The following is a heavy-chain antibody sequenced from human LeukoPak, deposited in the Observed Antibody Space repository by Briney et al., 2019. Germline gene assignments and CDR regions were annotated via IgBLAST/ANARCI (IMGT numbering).Heavy chain of an antibody. V-gene: IGHV4-34*01. J-gene: IGHJ4*02. CDR2: INDSGST. CDR1: GGSFSGYY. D-gene: IGHD5-24*01. Sequence: SETLSLTCAVYGGSFSGYYWNWIRQPPGKGLEWIGEINDSGSTNYNSSLKSRVTISVDTSKNQFSLKLSSVTAADTAVYYCARIFPRRDGYNDYWGQGTLVTASS. CDR3: ARIFPRRDGYNDY.